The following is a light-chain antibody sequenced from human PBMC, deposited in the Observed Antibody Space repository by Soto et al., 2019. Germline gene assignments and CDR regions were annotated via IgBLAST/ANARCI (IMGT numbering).Light chain of an antibody. J-gene: IGLJ2*01. CDR3: CSYAGTYPFVV. CDR2: DLN. Sequence: QSALTQPRSVSGSPGQSVTISCTGTSSDVSAYDYVSWYQHRPGKPPKLMIYDLNKRPSGVPDPFSGSKSGNTASLTISGLPSEDEAAYYCCSYAGTYPFVVFGGGTKLNVL. V-gene: IGLV2-11*01. CDR1: SSDVSAYDY.